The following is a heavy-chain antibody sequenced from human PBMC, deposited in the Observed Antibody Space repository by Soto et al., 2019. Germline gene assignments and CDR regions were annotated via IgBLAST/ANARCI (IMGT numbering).Heavy chain of an antibody. CDR2: ISGSGGST. CDR1: GFTFSSYA. CDR3: ANWPPWVVPAATGYMDV. J-gene: IGHJ6*03. D-gene: IGHD2-2*01. V-gene: IGHV3-23*01. Sequence: PGGSLRLSCAASGFTFSSYAMSWVRQAPGKGLEWVSAISGSGGSTYYADSVKGRFTISRDNSKNTLYLQMNSLRAEDTAVYYCANWPPWVVPAATGYMDVWGKGTTVTVSS.